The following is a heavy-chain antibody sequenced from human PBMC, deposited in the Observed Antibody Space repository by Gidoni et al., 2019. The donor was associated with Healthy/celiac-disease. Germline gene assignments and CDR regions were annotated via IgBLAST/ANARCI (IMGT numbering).Heavy chain of an antibody. V-gene: IGHV4-59*01. D-gene: IGHD5-12*01. CDR1: GGSISSYY. CDR3: ARGYSGYDYLFFDY. CDR2: IYYSGST. J-gene: IGHJ4*02. Sequence: QVQLPESGPGLVKPSETLSLTCTVSGGSISSYYWSWIRQPPGKGLEWIGYIYYSGSTNYNPSLKSRVTISVDTSKNQFALKLSSVTAADTAVYYCARGYSGYDYLFFDYWGQGTLVTVSS.